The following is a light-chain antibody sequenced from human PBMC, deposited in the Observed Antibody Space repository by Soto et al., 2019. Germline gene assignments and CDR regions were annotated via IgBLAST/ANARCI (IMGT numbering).Light chain of an antibody. CDR3: CSYTTSTTWV. Sequence: QSALTQPASVSGSPGQSITISCTGTSNDVGGYNYVSWYQQHPGKAPKLIIYEVRNRPSGVSNRFSGSKSVNTASLTISGLQAEDEADYYCCSYTTSTTWVFGGGT. V-gene: IGLV2-14*01. CDR2: EVR. J-gene: IGLJ3*02. CDR1: SNDVGGYNY.